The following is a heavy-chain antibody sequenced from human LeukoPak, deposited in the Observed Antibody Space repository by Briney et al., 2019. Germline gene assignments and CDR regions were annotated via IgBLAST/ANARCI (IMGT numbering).Heavy chain of an antibody. CDR2: TYYRSKWYN. J-gene: IGHJ6*03. CDR3: AREEYCSSTSCFARGYMDV. CDR1: GDSVSSNSAA. V-gene: IGHV6-1*01. D-gene: IGHD2-2*01. Sequence: SQTLSLTCAISGDSVSSNSAAWTWLRQSPSRGLEWLGRTYYRSKWYNDYAVSVKSRITINPDTSKNQFSLQLNSVTPEDTAVYYCAREEYCSSTSCFARGYMDVWGKGTTVTVSS.